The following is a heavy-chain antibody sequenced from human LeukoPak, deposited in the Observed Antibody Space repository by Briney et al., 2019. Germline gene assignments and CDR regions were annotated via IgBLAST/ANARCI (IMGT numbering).Heavy chain of an antibody. D-gene: IGHD3-10*01. V-gene: IGHV3-11*04. Sequence: GGSLRLSCAASGFTFSDYYMSWIRQVPGKGLEWVSYISSSGSNIYYADSVKGRFTISRDNAKNSLYLQMNSLRAEDTAVYYSAKAMVRGVPTTNPPYYYYGMDVWGQGTTVTVSS. CDR3: AKAMVRGVPTTNPPYYYYGMDV. J-gene: IGHJ6*02. CDR2: ISSSGSNI. CDR1: GFTFSDYY.